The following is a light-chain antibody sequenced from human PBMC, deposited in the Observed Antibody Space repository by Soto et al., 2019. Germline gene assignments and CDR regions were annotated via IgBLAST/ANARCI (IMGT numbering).Light chain of an antibody. J-gene: IGLJ1*01. CDR2: SNN. Sequence: SVLTQPPSASGTPGQRVTISCSGSSSNIGSNTVNWYQQLPGTAPKLLIYSNNQRPSGVPDRFSGPKSGTSASLAISGLQSEDEADYYCAAWDDSLNGNVFGTGTKVTVL. V-gene: IGLV1-44*01. CDR3: AAWDDSLNGNV. CDR1: SSNIGSNT.